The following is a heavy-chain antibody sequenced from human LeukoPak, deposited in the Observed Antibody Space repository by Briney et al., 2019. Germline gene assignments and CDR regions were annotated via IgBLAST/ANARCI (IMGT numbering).Heavy chain of an antibody. CDR3: ARGGRIAAAGTSRYYYYGMDV. CDR1: GGSISSYY. V-gene: IGHV4-4*07. CDR2: IYTSGST. J-gene: IGHJ6*02. Sequence: PSKTLSVTCTVSGGSISSYYWSWIRQPAGKGLEWIGRIYTSGSTNYNPSLKSRVTMSVDTSKNQFSLKLSSVTAADTAVYYCARGGRIAAAGTSRYYYYGMDVWGQGTTVTVSS. D-gene: IGHD6-13*01.